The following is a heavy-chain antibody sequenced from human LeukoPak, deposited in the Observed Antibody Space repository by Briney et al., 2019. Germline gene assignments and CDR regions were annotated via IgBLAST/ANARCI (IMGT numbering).Heavy chain of an antibody. CDR2: IKQDGREK. J-gene: IGHJ4*02. D-gene: IGHD4-17*01. Sequence: GGSLRLSCAASEFTFGNYWMSWVRQAPRKGLEWVANIKQDGREKYYVDSVKGRFTISRDNAENSLYLQMNSQRPEDTAVYYCAREGYGDPFDYWGQGTLVTVSS. CDR3: AREGYGDPFDY. V-gene: IGHV3-7*01. CDR1: EFTFGNYW.